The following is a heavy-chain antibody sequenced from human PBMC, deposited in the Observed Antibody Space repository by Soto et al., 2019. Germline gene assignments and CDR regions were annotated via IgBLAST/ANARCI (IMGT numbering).Heavy chain of an antibody. Sequence: ASVKVSCKASGYTFTNYEINWVRQATGQGLEWMGGMNPGSGDTAYAQKFQGRVTMTRDTSISTAYMELSSLRSEDTAAYYCASSFTVPAAIAYWGQGTLVTVSS. J-gene: IGHJ4*02. V-gene: IGHV1-8*01. D-gene: IGHD2-2*02. CDR1: GYTFTNYE. CDR2: MNPGSGDT. CDR3: ASSFTVPAAIAY.